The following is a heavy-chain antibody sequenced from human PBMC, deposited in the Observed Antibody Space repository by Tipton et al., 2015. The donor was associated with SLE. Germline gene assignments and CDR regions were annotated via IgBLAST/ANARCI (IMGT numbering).Heavy chain of an antibody. CDR3: ARVVTIFGVVHYYGMDV. J-gene: IGHJ6*02. CDR1: GGSISSHY. V-gene: IGHV4-59*11. D-gene: IGHD3-3*01. CDR2: VYYSGST. Sequence: TLSLTCTVSGGSISSHYWSWIRQPPGKGLEWIGFVYYSGSTHYNPSLKSRVTISVDTSKNQFSLKLSSVTAADTAVYYCARVVTIFGVVHYYGMDVWGQGTTVTVSS.